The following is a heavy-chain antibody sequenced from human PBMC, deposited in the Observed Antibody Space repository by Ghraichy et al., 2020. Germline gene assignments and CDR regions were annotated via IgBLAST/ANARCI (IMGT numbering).Heavy chain of an antibody. CDR1: GYSFTNYG. J-gene: IGHJ5*02. CDR3: ARGINYFDP. D-gene: IGHD1-7*01. CDR2: ITTSKGNT. V-gene: IGHV1-18*01. Sequence: ASVKVSCKTSGYSFTNYGITWVRQAPGQGLEWMGWITTSKGNTHSAQKLQGRVTMSADTSTGTVYMELKSLTYGDTAAYYCARGINYFDPWGQGTPVTVS.